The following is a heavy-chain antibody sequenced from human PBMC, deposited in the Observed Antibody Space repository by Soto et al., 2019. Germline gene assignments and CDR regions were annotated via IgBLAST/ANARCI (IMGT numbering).Heavy chain of an antibody. CDR2: ISNDGNRK. Sequence: QVQLVESGGGVVQPGGSLRLSCAASRFSFSDYAMHWVRQAPGKGLEWVAVISNDGNRKYYADSVKGRFTISRDNSKDTLYLQMNGLRPEDTAVFYCARYLGGGTPPIDYWGQGALVTVSS. CDR3: ARYLGGGTPPIDY. CDR1: RFSFSDYA. V-gene: IGHV3-30-3*01. J-gene: IGHJ4*02. D-gene: IGHD7-27*01.